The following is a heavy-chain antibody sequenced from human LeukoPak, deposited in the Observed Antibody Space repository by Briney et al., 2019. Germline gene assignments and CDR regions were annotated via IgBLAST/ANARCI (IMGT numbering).Heavy chain of an antibody. CDR2: IYYSGST. Sequence: SETLSLTCTVSGGSISSSSYYWGWLRRPPGKGLEWIGSIYYSGSTYYNPSLKSRVTISVDTSKNQFSLKLSSVTAADTAVYYCARVAGYSSGWYGGYYFDYWGQGTLVTVSS. D-gene: IGHD6-19*01. CDR1: GGSISSSSYY. V-gene: IGHV4-39*07. J-gene: IGHJ4*02. CDR3: ARVAGYSSGWYGGYYFDY.